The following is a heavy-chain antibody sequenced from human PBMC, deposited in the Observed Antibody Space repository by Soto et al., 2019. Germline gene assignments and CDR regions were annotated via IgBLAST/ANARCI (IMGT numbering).Heavy chain of an antibody. V-gene: IGHV4-4*07. CDR3: AGLVAYTPTGAFDI. J-gene: IGHJ3*02. CDR2: IYTSGST. CDR1: GGSLSSYH. Sequence: PSQTLSLTGSISGGSLSSYHWSWIRQPAGKGLEWIGRIYTSGSTNYNPPLKSRVTMSVDTSKNQFSLKLSSVTAADTAVYYCAGLVAYTPTGAFDIWGQGTMVTVSS. D-gene: IGHD5-12*01.